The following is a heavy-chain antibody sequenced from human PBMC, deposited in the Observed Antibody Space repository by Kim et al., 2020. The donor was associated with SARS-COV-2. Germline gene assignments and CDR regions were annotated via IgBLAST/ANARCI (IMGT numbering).Heavy chain of an antibody. D-gene: IGHD1-1*01. CDR2: IIPIFSTA. Sequence: SVKVSCKTSGGTFSTYVMNWVRQAPGQGLEWMGGIIPIFSTADYAQKFQGRITITADESTSTTYLELSSLRSEDTAIYYCARPLVELERLSAFDIWGQGTMVTVSS. V-gene: IGHV1-69*13. CDR3: ARPLVELERLSAFDI. CDR1: GGTFSTYV. J-gene: IGHJ3*02.